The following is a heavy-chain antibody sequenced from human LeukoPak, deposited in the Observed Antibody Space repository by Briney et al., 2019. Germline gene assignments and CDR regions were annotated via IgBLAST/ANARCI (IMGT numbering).Heavy chain of an antibody. CDR1: GFTFSSYA. J-gene: IGHJ4*02. Sequence: GGSLRLSRAASGFTFSSYAMSWVRQAPGKGLEWVAVISYDGSNKYYADSVKGRFTISRDNSKNTLYLQMNSLRAEDTAVYYCAKDFRWLAPGYYFDYWGQGTLVTVSS. CDR2: ISYDGSNK. D-gene: IGHD6-19*01. CDR3: AKDFRWLAPGYYFDY. V-gene: IGHV3-30*18.